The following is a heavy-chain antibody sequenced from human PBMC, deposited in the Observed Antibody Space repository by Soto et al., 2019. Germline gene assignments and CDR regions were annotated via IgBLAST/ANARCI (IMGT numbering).Heavy chain of an antibody. CDR3: ARDPREYYFDY. CDR2: ISSSGSTI. Sequence: PGGSLRLSCAASGFTFSDYCMGWIRQAPGKGLEWVSYISSSGSTIYYADSVKGRFTISRDNAKNSLYLQMNSLRAEDTAVYYCARDPREYYFDYWGQGTLVTVSS. V-gene: IGHV3-11*01. CDR1: GFTFSDYC. J-gene: IGHJ4*02.